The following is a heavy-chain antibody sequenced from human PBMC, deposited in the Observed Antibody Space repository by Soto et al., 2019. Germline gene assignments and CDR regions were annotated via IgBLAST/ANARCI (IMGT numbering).Heavy chain of an antibody. CDR2: IVVGSGNT. V-gene: IGHV1-58*02. CDR3: AAVVDCSSTSCHRGDY. Sequence: QMQLLQSGPEVKKPGTSVKVSCKASGFTFTRSAMQWVRQARGQRLEWIGWIVVGSGNTNFAQKFQERVTITRDMSTSTAYMELSSLRSEDTAVYYCAAVVDCSSTSCHRGDYWGQGTLVTVSS. D-gene: IGHD2-2*01. CDR1: GFTFTRSA. J-gene: IGHJ4*02.